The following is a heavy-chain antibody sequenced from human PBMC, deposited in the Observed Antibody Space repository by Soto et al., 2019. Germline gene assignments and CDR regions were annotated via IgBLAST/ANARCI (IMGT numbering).Heavy chain of an antibody. CDR1: GFTFSNAW. J-gene: IGHJ4*02. D-gene: IGHD3-3*01. V-gene: IGHV3-15*07. CDR2: IKSKTDGGTT. Sequence: GGSLRLSCAASGFTFSNAWMNWVRQAPGKGLEWVGRIKSKTDGGTTDYAAPVKGRFTISRDDSKNTLYLQMNSLKPEDTAVYYCTTVGSGAYYDFWSGYYFIDYWGQGTLVTVSS. CDR3: TTVGSGAYYDFWSGYYFIDY.